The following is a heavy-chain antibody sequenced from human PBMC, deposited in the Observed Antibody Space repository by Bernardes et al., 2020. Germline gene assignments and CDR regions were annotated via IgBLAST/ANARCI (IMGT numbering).Heavy chain of an antibody. D-gene: IGHD6-19*01. CDR3: ARELYSGWYEGY. Sequence: ASVKVSCKASGYTFTGYYMHWVRQAPGQGLEWMGWINPNSGGTNYAQKFQGRVTMTRDTPISTAYMELSRLRSDDTAVYYCARELYSGWYEGYWGQGTLVTVSS. CDR1: GYTFTGYY. CDR2: INPNSGGT. V-gene: IGHV1-2*02. J-gene: IGHJ4*02.